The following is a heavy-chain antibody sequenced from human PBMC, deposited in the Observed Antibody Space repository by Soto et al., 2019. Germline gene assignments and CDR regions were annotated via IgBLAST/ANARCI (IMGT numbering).Heavy chain of an antibody. CDR1: GFTFSSYS. CDR2: IRSSSSYI. Sequence: GGSLRLSCAASGFTFSSYSMNWVRQAPGKGLEWVSSIRSSSSYIYYADSVKGRFTISRDNAKNSLYLQMNSLRAEDTAVYYCARAYGSSWSIDAFDIWGQGTMVTVSS. D-gene: IGHD6-13*01. CDR3: ARAYGSSWSIDAFDI. J-gene: IGHJ3*02. V-gene: IGHV3-21*01.